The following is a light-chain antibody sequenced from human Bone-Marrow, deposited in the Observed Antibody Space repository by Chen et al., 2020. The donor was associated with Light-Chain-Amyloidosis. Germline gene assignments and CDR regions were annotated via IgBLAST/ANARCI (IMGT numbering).Light chain of an antibody. CDR1: QTISSND. CDR3: QQYGTSPLT. V-gene: IGKV3-20*01. Sequence: EIVLTQSPGTLSLSPGEGANLSCRASQTISSNDLTWYQQKCGQAPRLLIYGSSSRATGIPDRFTGSGSGTDFTLTITRLEPEDFAMYYCQQYGTSPLTFGGGTKVEIK. J-gene: IGKJ4*01. CDR2: GSS.